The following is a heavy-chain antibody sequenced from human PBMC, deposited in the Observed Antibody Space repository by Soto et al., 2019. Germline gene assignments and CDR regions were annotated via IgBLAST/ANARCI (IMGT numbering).Heavy chain of an antibody. D-gene: IGHD6-13*01. CDR1: GYTFTSYA. CDR2: INAGNGNT. J-gene: IGHJ3*02. Sequence: ASVKVSCKASGYTFTSYAMHWVRQAPGQRLEWMGWINAGNGNTKYSQKFQGRVTITRDTSASTAYMELSSLRSEDTAVYYCARYPYSGSWKDAFDIWGQGKMVTVS. V-gene: IGHV1-3*01. CDR3: ARYPYSGSWKDAFDI.